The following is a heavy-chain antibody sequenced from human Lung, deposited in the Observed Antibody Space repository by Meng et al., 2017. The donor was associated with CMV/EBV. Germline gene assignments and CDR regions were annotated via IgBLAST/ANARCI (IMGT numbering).Heavy chain of an antibody. CDR2: IYYSGST. D-gene: IGHD2-15*01. V-gene: IGHV4-61*01. CDR1: GGSVNNGSYY. J-gene: IGHJ6*02. CDR3: ARDLDIGYGMDV. Sequence: SXTLSLXCTVSGGSVNNGSYYWSWIRQPPGKGLEWIGYIYYSGSTNYNPSLKGRVTISVDKSKNQFSLKLSSVTAADTSVYYCARDLDIGYGMDVWGQGTTVTVSS.